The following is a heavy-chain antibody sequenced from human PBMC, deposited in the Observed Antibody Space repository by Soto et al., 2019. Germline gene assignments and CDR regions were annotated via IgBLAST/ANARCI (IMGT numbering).Heavy chain of an antibody. CDR1: GASIRSTDYY. J-gene: IGHJ5*02. CDR2: VYYTGST. Sequence: SETLSLTCTVSGASIRSTDYYWSWIRQAPGKGLEWIGYVYYTGSTYYNPSLMSRLTISVDTSKNQFSLKLTSVTAAETAVYYCVRTARQGAVAPHWFDRWGQGTQVTVS. D-gene: IGHD2-21*02. CDR3: VRTARQGAVAPHWFDR. V-gene: IGHV4-30-4*01.